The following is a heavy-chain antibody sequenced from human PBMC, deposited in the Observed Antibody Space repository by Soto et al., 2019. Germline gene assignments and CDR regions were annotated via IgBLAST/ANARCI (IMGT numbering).Heavy chain of an antibody. D-gene: IGHD6-6*01. CDR3: ARSSISPGLFMYTFDA. V-gene: IGHV4-39*02. CDR2: IYSDGNT. J-gene: IGHJ4*02. CDR1: GCSITSSSHY. Sequence: QLQLQESGPGLVKPSETLSLTCSVSGCSITSSSHYWGWIRQPPGKGLEYIANIYSDGNTYYNPSLKYRVTIHLATSTKSLSLRLNSVAAADTAVYYCARSSISPGLFMYTFDACGQGTLVTVSS.